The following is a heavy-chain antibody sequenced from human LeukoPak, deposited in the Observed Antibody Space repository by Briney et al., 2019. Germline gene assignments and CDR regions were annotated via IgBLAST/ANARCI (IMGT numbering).Heavy chain of an antibody. CDR3: VKSPSDGLDV. J-gene: IGHJ6*02. CDR2: IIANGDIT. CDR1: GFTFSTYP. V-gene: IGHV3-64D*09. Sequence: PGGSLRLSCSASGFTFSTYPMHWVRQAPGKGLEYVSTIIANGDITSYAASVKGRFTTSRDNSKNTLYLQMSSLRPEDTAVYYCVKSPSDGLDVWGQGATVTVSS.